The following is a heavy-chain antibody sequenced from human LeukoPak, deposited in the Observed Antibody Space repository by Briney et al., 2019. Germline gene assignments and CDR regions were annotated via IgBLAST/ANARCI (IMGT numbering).Heavy chain of an antibody. CDR3: VRVSRITVTSFLDH. Sequence: PGGSLRLSCAAFGFTFSDHYMDWVRQTPGKGLEWVGRTRNKIKSYTTEYAASVKGRFTISRDDSKNSVYLQMNSLKTEDTAVYYCVRVSRITVTSFLDHWGQGTLVTVSS. CDR2: TRNKIKSYTT. V-gene: IGHV3-72*01. D-gene: IGHD4-11*01. J-gene: IGHJ4*02. CDR1: GFTFSDHY.